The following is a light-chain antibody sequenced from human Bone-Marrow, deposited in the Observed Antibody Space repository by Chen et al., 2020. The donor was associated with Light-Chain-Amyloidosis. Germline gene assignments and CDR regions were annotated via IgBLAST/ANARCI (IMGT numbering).Light chain of an antibody. V-gene: IGKV2D-29*01. CDR1: QTLLHKNGKTY. Sequence: DILITQTPLSMSVTPGQPASISCKSSQTLLHKNGKTYLYWSVEKSGQPPHLQVYEVSHRFSGVPLSFSGSGSGTAFTREFSPVEAEDAEIYFCMQSKRLPYTFGPGTRLEIK. CDR2: EVS. J-gene: IGKJ2*01. CDR3: MQSKRLPYT.